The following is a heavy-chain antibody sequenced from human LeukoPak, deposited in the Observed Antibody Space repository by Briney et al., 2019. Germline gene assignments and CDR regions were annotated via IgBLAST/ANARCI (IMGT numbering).Heavy chain of an antibody. J-gene: IGHJ4*02. D-gene: IGHD2-21*01. CDR2: INHSGST. CDR3: ARGGPPRYYHPAQRFDY. Sequence: SETLSLTCAVYGGSFSGYYWSWVRQPPGKGLEWIGEINHSGSTNYNPSLKSRVTISVDTSKNQCSLKLSSVTAADTAVYYCARGGPPRYYHPAQRFDYWGQGTLVAVSS. CDR1: GGSFSGYY. V-gene: IGHV4-34*01.